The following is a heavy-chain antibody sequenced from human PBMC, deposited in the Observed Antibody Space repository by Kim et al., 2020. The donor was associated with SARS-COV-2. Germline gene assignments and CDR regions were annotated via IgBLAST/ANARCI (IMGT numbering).Heavy chain of an antibody. Sequence: GGSLRLSCAASGFTFSSYAMHWVRQAPGKGLEWVAVISYDGSNKYYADSVKGRFTISRDNSKNTLYLQMNSLRAEDTAVYYCARDPHWRTIFGVVSAYYYYGMDVWGQGTTVTVSS. J-gene: IGHJ6*02. CDR3: ARDPHWRTIFGVVSAYYYYGMDV. V-gene: IGHV3-30-3*01. CDR2: ISYDGSNK. CDR1: GFTFSSYA. D-gene: IGHD3-3*01.